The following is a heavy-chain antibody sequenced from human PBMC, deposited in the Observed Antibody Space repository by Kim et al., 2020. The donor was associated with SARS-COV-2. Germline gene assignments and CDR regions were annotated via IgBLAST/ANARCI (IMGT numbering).Heavy chain of an antibody. CDR2: INYSGNT. J-gene: IGHJ4*02. CDR3: ARLVSENSAVEY. CDR1: GDSISSSSNY. V-gene: IGHV4-39*01. Sequence: SETLSLTCTVSGDSISSSSNYWGWIRQPPGKGLEWIGSINYSGNTYYNPSLKSRVTITVDTSKNQFSLKMRTGTAADAAVYYCARLVSENSAVEYWGQGTLVTVSS.